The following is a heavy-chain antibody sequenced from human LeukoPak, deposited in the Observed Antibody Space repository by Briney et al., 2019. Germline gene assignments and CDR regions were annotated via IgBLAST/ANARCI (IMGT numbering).Heavy chain of an antibody. CDR1: GGTFSSYA. CDR2: IIPIFGTA. V-gene: IGHV1-69*06. D-gene: IGHD6-6*01. J-gene: IGHJ4*02. Sequence: ASVKVSCKASGGTFSSYAISWVRQAPGQGLEWMGGIIPIFGTANYAQKFQGRVTITADKSTSTAYMELSSLRSEDTAVYYCARLSLPYSSSPYWGQGTLVTVSS. CDR3: ARLSLPYSSSPY.